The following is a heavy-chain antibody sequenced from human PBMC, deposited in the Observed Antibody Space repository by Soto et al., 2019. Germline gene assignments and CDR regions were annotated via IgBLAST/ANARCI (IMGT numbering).Heavy chain of an antibody. J-gene: IGHJ4*02. Sequence: ASVKVSCKASGYTFTSYYMHWVRQAPGQGLEWMGIINPSGGSTSYAQKFQGRVTMTRDTSTSTVYMELSSLRSEDTAVYYCARPARTNSGTYYFAYWGQGTLVTVSS. CDR2: INPSGGST. D-gene: IGHD1-26*01. V-gene: IGHV1-46*01. CDR3: ARPARTNSGTYYFAY. CDR1: GYTFTSYY.